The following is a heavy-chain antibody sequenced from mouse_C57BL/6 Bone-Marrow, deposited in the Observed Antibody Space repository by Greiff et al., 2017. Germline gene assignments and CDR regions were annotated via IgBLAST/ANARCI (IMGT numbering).Heavy chain of an antibody. Sequence: VQLQQSGPVLVKPGASVKMSCTASGYTFTDYYMNWVKQSHGKSLEWIGVINPYNGGTSYNQTFKGKSTLTVDKSSSTAYRELNSLTSEDSAVDYCARVWSLGDYWGQGTTLTVSS. CDR1: GYTFTDYY. V-gene: IGHV1-19*01. J-gene: IGHJ2*01. D-gene: IGHD2-10*02. CDR2: INPYNGGT. CDR3: ARVWSLGDY.